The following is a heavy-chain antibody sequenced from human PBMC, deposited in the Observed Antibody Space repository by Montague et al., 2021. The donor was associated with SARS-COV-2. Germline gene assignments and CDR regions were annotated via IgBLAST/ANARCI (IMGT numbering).Heavy chain of an antibody. J-gene: IGHJ6*02. CDR1: GGSIRSGSYD. V-gene: IGHV4-61*02. CDR2: IYSSGST. Sequence: TLSPTCTVSGGSIRSGSYDWSWIRQPAGKGLEWIGRIYSSGSTSYXPSVKSRVTMSVDTSKNQFSLKVSSVTAADTAVYYCARDYGDYSYYYGLDVWGQGTTVTVSS. CDR3: ARDYGDYSYYYGLDV. D-gene: IGHD4-17*01.